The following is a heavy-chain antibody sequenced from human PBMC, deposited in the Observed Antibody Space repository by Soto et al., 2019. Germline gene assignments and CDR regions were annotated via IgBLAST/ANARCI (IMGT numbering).Heavy chain of an antibody. J-gene: IGHJ4*01. CDR2: INPSNGRT. CDR1: GYAFSSNY. V-gene: IGHV1-46*01. Sequence: ASVKVSCKAYGYAFSSNYIHWVRQASGQGLEWMGVINPSNGRTTYAQNFQDRVTMTRDTSTSTVYLELRSLSSDDTAVYYCARRGFDYWG. CDR3: ARRGFDY.